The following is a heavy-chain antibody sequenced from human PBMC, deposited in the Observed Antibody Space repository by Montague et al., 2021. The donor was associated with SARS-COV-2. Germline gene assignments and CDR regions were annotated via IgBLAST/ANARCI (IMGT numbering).Heavy chain of an antibody. CDR1: GGSFSGYY. CDR3: ARANGYYFDY. D-gene: IGHD2-8*01. CDR2: INHSGST. J-gene: IGHJ4*02. V-gene: IGHV4-34*01. Sequence: SETLSLTCAVYGGSFSGYYWSWIRQPPGKGLEWIGEINHSGSTNYNPSLKSRVTISVDTSTDQFSLKLSSVTAADTAVYYCARANGYYFDYWGQGTLVTVSS.